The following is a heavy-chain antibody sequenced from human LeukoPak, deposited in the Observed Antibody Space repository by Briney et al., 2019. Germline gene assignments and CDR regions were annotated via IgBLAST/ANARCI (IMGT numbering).Heavy chain of an antibody. V-gene: IGHV3-23*01. CDR1: GFTFSSYA. CDR3: AKSGIAAAGDYYYYYMDV. Sequence: GGSLRLSCAASGFTFSSYAMNWVRQAPGKGLEWVSSISANGGNTYHADSVKGRFTISRDNSKNTLDLQMNSLRAEDTAVCYCAKSGIAAAGDYYYYYMDVWGKGTTVTVSS. J-gene: IGHJ6*03. CDR2: ISANGGNT. D-gene: IGHD6-13*01.